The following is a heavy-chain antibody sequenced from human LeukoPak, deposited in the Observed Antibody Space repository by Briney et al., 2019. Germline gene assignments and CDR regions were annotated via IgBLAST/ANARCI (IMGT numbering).Heavy chain of an antibody. CDR1: GGSISSSSYY. V-gene: IGHV4-39*01. J-gene: IGHJ4*02. CDR3: ARQGTSIAARPDY. D-gene: IGHD6-6*01. Sequence: SETLSLTCTVSGGSISSSSYYWGWIRQPPGKGLEWIGSIYYSGSTYYNPSLKSRVTISVDTSKNQFSLKLSSVTAADTAVYYCARQGTSIAARPDYWGQGTLVTVSS. CDR2: IYYSGST.